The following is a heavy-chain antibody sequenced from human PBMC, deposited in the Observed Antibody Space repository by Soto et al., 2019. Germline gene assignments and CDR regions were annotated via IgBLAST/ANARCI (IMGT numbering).Heavy chain of an antibody. Sequence: QVQLVQSGAEVKKPGSSVKVSCKASGGTFSNYILNWVRQAPGQGPEWMGEIIPVFATTNYAQKFQGRVSITTDESTSTAYMELSSLRSEDTAVFYCARTDLRYCSGGACYKGFDSWGQGTLVTVSS. CDR3: ARTDLRYCSGGACYKGFDS. CDR1: GGTFSNYI. D-gene: IGHD2-15*01. J-gene: IGHJ4*02. V-gene: IGHV1-69*01. CDR2: IIPVFATT.